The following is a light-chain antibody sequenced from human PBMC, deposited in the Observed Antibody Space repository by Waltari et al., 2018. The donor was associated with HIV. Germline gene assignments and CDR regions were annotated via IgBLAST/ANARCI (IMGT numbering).Light chain of an antibody. CDR2: GNS. CDR1: SSNTGAGYD. Sequence: QSVLTQPPSVSGAPGQRVTTSCTGSSSNTGAGYDVHGDQQLPGTAPNLLIYGNSNRPSGVPDRFSGSKSGTSASLAITGLQAEDEADYYCQSYDSSLSGWVFGGGTKLTVL. J-gene: IGLJ3*02. V-gene: IGLV1-40*01. CDR3: QSYDSSLSGWV.